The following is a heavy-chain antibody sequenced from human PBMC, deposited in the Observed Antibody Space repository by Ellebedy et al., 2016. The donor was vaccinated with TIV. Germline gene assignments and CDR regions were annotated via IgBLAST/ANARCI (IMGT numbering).Heavy chain of an antibody. V-gene: IGHV3-7*04. CDR1: GFTFSSYW. CDR2: IKHDGSEK. D-gene: IGHD3-10*01. CDR3: ARDVSIRRRAGSDL. J-gene: IGHJ5*02. Sequence: GESLKISCAASGFTFSSYWMSWVRQAPGKGLEWVANIKHDGSEKYYVDSVKGRFTISRDNAKNSLYLQMNSLRAEDTAVYYCARDVSIRRRAGSDLWGQGTLVTVSS.